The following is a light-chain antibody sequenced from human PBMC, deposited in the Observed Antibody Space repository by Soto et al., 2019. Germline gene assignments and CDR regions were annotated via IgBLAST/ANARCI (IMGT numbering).Light chain of an antibody. Sequence: QSVLTQPPSASGAPGQWVTISCTGSSSNIGVGYDVSWYQQHPGKAPKLLIYDNTNRPSGVPDRFSGSNSGTSASLAIAGVHDEDEADYYCQSYDSSLSGYVFGTGTKLTVL. CDR1: SSNIGVGYD. CDR3: QSYDSSLSGYV. V-gene: IGLV1-40*01. CDR2: DNT. J-gene: IGLJ1*01.